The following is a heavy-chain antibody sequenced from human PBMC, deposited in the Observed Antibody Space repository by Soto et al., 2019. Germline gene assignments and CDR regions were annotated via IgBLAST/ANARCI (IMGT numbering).Heavy chain of an antibody. CDR1: GGTFSSYA. J-gene: IGHJ4*02. Sequence: SVKVSCKASGGTFSSYAISWVRQAPGQGLEWMGGIIPIFGTANYAQKFQGRVTITADESTSTAYMELSSLRSEDTAMYYCATEEEYSSSPHYWGQGTPVTVSS. CDR2: IIPIFGTA. CDR3: ATEEEYSSSPHY. V-gene: IGHV1-69*13. D-gene: IGHD6-6*01.